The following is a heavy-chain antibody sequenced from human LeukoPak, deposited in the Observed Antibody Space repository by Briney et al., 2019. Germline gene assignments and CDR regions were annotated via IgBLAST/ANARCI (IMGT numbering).Heavy chain of an antibody. CDR3: ARGGGLDV. V-gene: IGHV3-23*01. D-gene: IGHD3-16*01. CDR2: VSGSGDST. CDR1: GFTFSSYA. J-gene: IGHJ6*02. Sequence: PGGSLRLSCAVSGFTFSSYAMSWVRQAPGKGLEWVSGVSGSGDSTYYADSVKGRFTISRDNAKNSLYLQMSNLRAEDTAVYFCARGGGLDVWGQGATVTVSS.